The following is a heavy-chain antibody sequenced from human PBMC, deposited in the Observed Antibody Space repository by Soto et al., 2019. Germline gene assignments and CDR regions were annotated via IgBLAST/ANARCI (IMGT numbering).Heavy chain of an antibody. CDR1: GFTFSSYA. Sequence: QVKLVESRGGVVQPGRSLRLSCAASGFTFSSYAMHWVRQAPGKGLEWVAVISYDGSNKYYADSVKGRFTISRDNSKNTLYLQMNSLRAEDTAVYYCARANVRGSWFDYWGQGTLVTVSS. J-gene: IGHJ4*02. CDR3: ARANVRGSWFDY. CDR2: ISYDGSNK. D-gene: IGHD2-8*01. V-gene: IGHV3-30-3*01.